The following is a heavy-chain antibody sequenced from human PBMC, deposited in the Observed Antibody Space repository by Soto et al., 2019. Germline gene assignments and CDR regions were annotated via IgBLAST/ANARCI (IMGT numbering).Heavy chain of an antibody. CDR3: AKVSGIMITFGGATDFDY. J-gene: IGHJ4*02. CDR2: ISGSGGST. D-gene: IGHD3-16*01. Sequence: GGSLRLSCAASGFTFSSYAMSWVRQAPGKGLEWVSAISGSGGSTYYADSVKGRFTISRDNSKNTLYLQMNSLRAEDTAVYYCAKVSGIMITFGGATDFDYWGQGTLVTVSS. CDR1: GFTFSSYA. V-gene: IGHV3-23*01.